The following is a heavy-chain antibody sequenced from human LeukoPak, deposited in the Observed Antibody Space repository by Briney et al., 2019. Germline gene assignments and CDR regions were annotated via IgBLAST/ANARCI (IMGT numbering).Heavy chain of an antibody. Sequence: SETLSLTCTVSGGSLSSGNYWWSWSRQHPEKGLEWIGSVYNSGSTSYTSSLKSRATISVDTSKNQFSLKPSSVTPADTAVYYCVRGVLVWGQGTTVTVSS. CDR1: GGSLSSGNYW. J-gene: IGHJ6*02. CDR2: VYNSGST. CDR3: VRGVLV. V-gene: IGHV4-31*10. D-gene: IGHD6-13*01.